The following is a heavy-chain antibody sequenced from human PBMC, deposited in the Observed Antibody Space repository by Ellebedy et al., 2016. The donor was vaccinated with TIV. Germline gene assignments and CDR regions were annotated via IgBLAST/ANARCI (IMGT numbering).Heavy chain of an antibody. Sequence: GESLKISCAASGISFISYWMSWVRQAPGKGLEWVANIKEDGSERYYVDSVKGRFTISRDNAKNSLYLEMNSLRAEDTALYYCARTYASGSFDYWGQGTLVTVSS. CDR3: ARTYASGSFDY. CDR1: GISFISYW. D-gene: IGHD3-10*01. J-gene: IGHJ4*02. CDR2: IKEDGSER. V-gene: IGHV3-7*03.